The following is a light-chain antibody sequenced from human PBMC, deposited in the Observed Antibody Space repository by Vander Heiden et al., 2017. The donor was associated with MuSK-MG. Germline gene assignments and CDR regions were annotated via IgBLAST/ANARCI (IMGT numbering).Light chain of an antibody. CDR1: QSISSY. J-gene: IGKJ4*02. CDR2: AAS. CDR3: QLNDSNPPLT. Sequence: DIQMTQSPSSLSASVGDRVTITCRASQSISSYLNWYQQKRGKAPRLLIYAASSLQSGVPSRFSGSGYGTDFTLTISSRQPEDFATYYCQLNDSNPPLTFGGGTKVEIK. V-gene: IGKV1-39*01.